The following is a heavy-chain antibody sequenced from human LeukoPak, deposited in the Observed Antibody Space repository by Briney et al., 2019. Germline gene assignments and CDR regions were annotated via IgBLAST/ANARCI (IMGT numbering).Heavy chain of an antibody. D-gene: IGHD3-22*01. Sequence: PGGSLRLSCAASGFTFSSYSMNWVRQAPGKGLEWASSISSSSSYIYYADSVKGRFTISRDNAKNSLYLQMNSLRAEDTAVYYCARVRNYYDSSGKTYYYYYMDVWGKGTTVTISS. V-gene: IGHV3-21*01. CDR2: ISSSSSYI. CDR3: ARVRNYYDSSGKTYYYYYMDV. CDR1: GFTFSSYS. J-gene: IGHJ6*03.